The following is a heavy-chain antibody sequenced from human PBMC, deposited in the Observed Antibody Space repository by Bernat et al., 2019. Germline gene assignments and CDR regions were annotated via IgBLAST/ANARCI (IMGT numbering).Heavy chain of an antibody. CDR2: IRYDGSGK. D-gene: IGHD1-26*01. CDR3: VKEWERRKEAFDI. Sequence: QVDLVESEGGVVQPGGSLRLSCAASGFSFSNYGIHWVRQAPGKGLEWVAFIRYDGSGKFYAESVKGRFTISRDNSKSTLDLQMNSLRVEDTAVYYCVKEWERRKEAFDIWGRGAMVSVSS. J-gene: IGHJ3*02. CDR1: GFSFSNYG. V-gene: IGHV3-30*02.